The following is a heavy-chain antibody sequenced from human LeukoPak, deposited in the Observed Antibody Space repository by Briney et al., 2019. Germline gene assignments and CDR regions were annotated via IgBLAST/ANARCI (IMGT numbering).Heavy chain of an antibody. Sequence: PSETLSLTCAVYGGSFSGYYWNWIRQSPGKGLEWIAEIDHSGSIKYNPSLKSRVGISVDTSKNQFSLKLSSVTAADTAVYYCTRRAWQLVQVYYYYYMDVWGKGTTVTVSS. J-gene: IGHJ6*03. CDR2: IDHSGSI. D-gene: IGHD6-6*01. CDR3: TRRAWQLVQVYYYYYMDV. V-gene: IGHV4-34*01. CDR1: GGSFSGYY.